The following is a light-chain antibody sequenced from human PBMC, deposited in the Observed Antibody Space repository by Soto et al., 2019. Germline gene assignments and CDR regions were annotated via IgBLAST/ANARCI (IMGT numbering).Light chain of an antibody. V-gene: IGKV3-15*01. CDR3: QQYNNWPWT. J-gene: IGKJ1*01. Sequence: EIVMTQSPATLSVSPGVRATLSCRASQRVSSNLAWYQQKPGQAPRLLIYGASTRATGIPARFSGSGSGTEFTLNISSLQSEDFAVYYCQQYNNWPWTVGQGTKVEIK. CDR1: QRVSSN. CDR2: GAS.